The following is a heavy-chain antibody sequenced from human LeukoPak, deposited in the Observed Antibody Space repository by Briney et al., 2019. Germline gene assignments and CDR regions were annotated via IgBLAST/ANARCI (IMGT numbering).Heavy chain of an antibody. Sequence: SETLSLTCTVSGGSISSSSYYWGWIRQPPGKGLEWIGSIYYSGSPYYNPSLKSRVTISVDTSKKQFSLKLSSVTAAVTALYYCVRYDSDGGAFDYWGRGTLVTVSS. J-gene: IGHJ4*02. CDR3: VRYDSDGGAFDY. D-gene: IGHD3-22*01. CDR2: IYYSGSP. V-gene: IGHV4-39*07. CDR1: GGSISSSSYY.